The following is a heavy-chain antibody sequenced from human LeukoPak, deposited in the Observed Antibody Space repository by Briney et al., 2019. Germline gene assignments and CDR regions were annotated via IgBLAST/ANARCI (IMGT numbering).Heavy chain of an antibody. V-gene: IGHV4-59*01. Sequence: SETLSLTCSVSGGSITSYYWSWIRQPPGKGLEWIGHVSDGGRTNYSPSLRSRVSISVDTSKNQFSLKLNSVTAADTAVYFCASGVYIAVAGDAFDIWGQGTMVTVSS. CDR3: ASGVYIAVAGDAFDI. D-gene: IGHD6-19*01. J-gene: IGHJ3*02. CDR2: VSDGGRT. CDR1: GGSITSYY.